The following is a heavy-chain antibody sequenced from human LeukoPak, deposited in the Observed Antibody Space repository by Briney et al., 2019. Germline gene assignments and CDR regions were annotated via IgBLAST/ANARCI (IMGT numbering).Heavy chain of an antibody. CDR1: GGSISSYY. CDR3: ARDDCSSTSCYDVGWFDP. CDR2: IYYSGST. J-gene: IGHJ5*02. Sequence: SETLSLTCTVSGGSISSYYWSWIRQPPGKGLEWIEYIYYSGSTNYNPSLKSRVTISVDTSKNQFSLKLSSVTAADTAVYYCARDDCSSTSCYDVGWFDPWGQGTLVTVSS. V-gene: IGHV4-59*01. D-gene: IGHD2-2*01.